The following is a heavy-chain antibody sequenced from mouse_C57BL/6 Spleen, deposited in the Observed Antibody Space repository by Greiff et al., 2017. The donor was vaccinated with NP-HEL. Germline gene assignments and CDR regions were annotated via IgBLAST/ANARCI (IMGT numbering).Heavy chain of an antibody. J-gene: IGHJ3*01. V-gene: IGHV1-55*01. CDR3: ARGGTRFAY. D-gene: IGHD4-1*01. CDR2: IYPGSGST. CDR1: GYTFTSYW. Sequence: QVQLQQPGAELVKPGASVKMSCKASGYTFTSYWITWVKQRPGQGLEWIGDIYPGSGSTNYNEKFKSKATLTVDKSSSTAYMQLSSLTSEDSAVYYCARGGTRFAYWGQGTLVTVSA.